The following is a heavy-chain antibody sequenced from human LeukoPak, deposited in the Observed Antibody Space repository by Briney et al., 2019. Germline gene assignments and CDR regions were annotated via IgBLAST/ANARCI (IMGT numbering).Heavy chain of an antibody. CDR3: AGGTGWLIDY. CDR2: ISGSGGST. J-gene: IGHJ4*02. Sequence: GGSLRLSCAASGFTFSSYAMSWVRQAPGKGLEWVSAISGSGGSTYXXDSVKGRFTISRDNSKNTLYLQMNSLRAEDTAVYYCAGGTGWLIDYWGQGTLVTVSS. CDR1: GFTFSSYA. D-gene: IGHD3/OR15-3a*01. V-gene: IGHV3-23*01.